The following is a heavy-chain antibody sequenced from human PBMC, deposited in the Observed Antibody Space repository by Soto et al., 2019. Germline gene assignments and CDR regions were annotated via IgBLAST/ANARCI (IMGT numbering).Heavy chain of an antibody. CDR3: ARAPRLTHLSA. J-gene: IGHJ5*02. D-gene: IGHD6-25*01. CDR2: INGVNGNT. Sequence: QVQLVQSGAEVKKAGASVRISCKASGYTFTTSGMHWVRQAPGQGLEWVGWINGVNGNTKYSQKFQDRVTITRDSSASTAYMELSGLTSDDTGVFYCARAPRLTHLSAWGQGTLVIVSS. V-gene: IGHV1-3*01. CDR1: GYTFTTSG.